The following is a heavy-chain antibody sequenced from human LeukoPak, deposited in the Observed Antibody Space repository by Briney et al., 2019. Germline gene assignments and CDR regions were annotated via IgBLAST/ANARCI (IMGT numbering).Heavy chain of an antibody. CDR2: ISGSGGST. CDR1: GFTFSSYA. V-gene: IGHV3-23*01. D-gene: IGHD3-16*02. Sequence: PGGSLGLSCAASGFTFSSYAMSWVRQAPGKGLEGVSAISGSGGSTYYADSVKGRFTISRDNSKNTLYLQMNSLRAEDTAVYYCATDYDYVWGSYRTSPIDYWGQGTLVAVSS. J-gene: IGHJ4*02. CDR3: ATDYDYVWGSYRTSPIDY.